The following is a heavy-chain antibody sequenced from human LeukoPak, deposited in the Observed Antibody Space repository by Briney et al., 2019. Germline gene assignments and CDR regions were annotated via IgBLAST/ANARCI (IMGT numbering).Heavy chain of an antibody. CDR2: INPSGDTT. CDR3: ARDLAVAGPYWYFDL. D-gene: IGHD6-19*01. V-gene: IGHV1-46*01. J-gene: IGHJ2*01. Sequence: ASVKVSCKASGFTFTTYFMHWVRQAPGQGLEWMGKINPSGDTTTYAQKFQGRITMTRDTSTSTVYMELSSLRSEDTAVYYCARDLAVAGPYWYFDLWGRGTLVTVSS. CDR1: GFTFTTYF.